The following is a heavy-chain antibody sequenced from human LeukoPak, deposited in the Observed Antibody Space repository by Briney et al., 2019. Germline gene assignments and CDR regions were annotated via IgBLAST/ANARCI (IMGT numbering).Heavy chain of an antibody. CDR3: ARGGGGYYGSGSYYNRPLDY. J-gene: IGHJ4*02. V-gene: IGHV4-59*01. CDR1: GGSISSYY. CDR2: IYYSGST. Sequence: PSETLSLTCTVSGGSISSYYWSWIRQPPGKGLEWIGYIYYSGSTNYNPSLKSRVTISVDTSKNQFPLKLSSVTAADTAVYYCARGGGGYYGSGSYYNRPLDYWGQGTLVTVSS. D-gene: IGHD3-10*01.